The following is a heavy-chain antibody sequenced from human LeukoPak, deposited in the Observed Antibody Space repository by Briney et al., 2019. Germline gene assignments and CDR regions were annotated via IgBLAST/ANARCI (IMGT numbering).Heavy chain of an antibody. CDR1: GGSISSYY. D-gene: IGHD6-13*01. V-gene: IGHV4-59*01. CDR2: IYYSGST. CDR3: AAAADFGYFDY. J-gene: IGHJ4*02. Sequence: PSETLSLTCTVSGGSISSYYWSWIRQPPGKRLEWIGYIYYSGSTNYNPSLKSRVTISVDTSKNQFSLKLSSVTAADTAVYYCAAAADFGYFDYWGQGTLVTVSS.